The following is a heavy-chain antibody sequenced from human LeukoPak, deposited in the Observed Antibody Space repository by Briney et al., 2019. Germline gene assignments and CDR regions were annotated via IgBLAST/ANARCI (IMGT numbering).Heavy chain of an antibody. J-gene: IGHJ4*02. V-gene: IGHV1-2*02. Sequence: ASVEVSCKASGYTFTGYYMHRVRQPPGPGLEGRGWINPNSGGTNHAQKFHGRVTMTRDTSISTAYMKLSSLRSDDTAVYYRARPYCSGGSCYRSDTYFDYWRQGPLVPVPS. CDR1: GYTFTGYY. D-gene: IGHD2-15*01. CDR3: ARPYCSGGSCYRSDTYFDY. CDR2: INPNSGGT.